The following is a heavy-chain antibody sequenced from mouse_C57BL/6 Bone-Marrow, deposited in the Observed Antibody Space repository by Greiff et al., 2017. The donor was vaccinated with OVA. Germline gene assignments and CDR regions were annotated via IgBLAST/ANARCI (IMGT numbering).Heavy chain of an antibody. CDR2: INPSNGGP. J-gene: IGHJ3*01. Sequence: QVQLQQPGTELVKPGASVKLSCKASGYTFTSYWMHWVQQRPGQGLEWIGNINPSNGGPNYNEKFKSKATLTVAKSSSTAYMQLSSLTSEDSSVYYCARPYYGSSMFAYWGQGTLVTVSA. CDR1: GYTFTSYW. D-gene: IGHD1-1*01. V-gene: IGHV1-53*01. CDR3: ARPYYGSSMFAY.